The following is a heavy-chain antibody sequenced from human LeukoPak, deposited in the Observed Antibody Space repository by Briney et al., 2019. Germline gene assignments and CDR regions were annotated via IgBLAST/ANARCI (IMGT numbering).Heavy chain of an antibody. CDR3: ARSFSGSYYIWFDP. J-gene: IGHJ5*02. CDR2: IYYIGST. Sequence: SETLSLTCTVSGSSNSGNYWSWIRQPPGKGLERIGYIYYIGSTNYNPSLKSRVTMSVDTSKNQFSLKLSSVTAADTAVYYCARSFSGSYYIWFDPWGQGTLVTVSS. D-gene: IGHD1-26*01. CDR1: GSSNSGNY. V-gene: IGHV4-59*01.